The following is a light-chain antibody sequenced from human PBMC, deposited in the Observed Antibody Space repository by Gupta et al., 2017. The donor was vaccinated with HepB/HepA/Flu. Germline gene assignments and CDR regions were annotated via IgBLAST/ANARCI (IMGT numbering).Light chain of an antibody. CDR1: SSDIGGYTY. CDR3: SSYTTSSSPQVV. Sequence: QSALTQPASVSGSPGQPSTISCTGTSSDIGGYTYVSWYQQHPGKAPKLMIYDDSNRPSGVSNRFSGSKSGNTASLTISRLEAEDEAVYYCSSYTTSSSPQVVFGGGTKLTVL. J-gene: IGLJ2*01. V-gene: IGLV2-14*03. CDR2: DDS.